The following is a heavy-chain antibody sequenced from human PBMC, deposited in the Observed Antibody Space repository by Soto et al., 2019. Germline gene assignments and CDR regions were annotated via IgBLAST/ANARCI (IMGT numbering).Heavy chain of an antibody. CDR1: GGSVSSGSYY. CDR2: IYYSGST. J-gene: IGHJ4*02. CDR3: ARVLPPTAGGYFDS. D-gene: IGHD3-16*01. Sequence: QVQLQESGPGLVKPSETLSLTCTVSGGSVSSGSYYWSWIRQPPGKVLEWIGYIYYSGSTNYNPSLKSRVTISVDTSKNQFSLKLSSVTAADTAVYYCARVLPPTAGGYFDSWGQGTLVTVSS. V-gene: IGHV4-61*01.